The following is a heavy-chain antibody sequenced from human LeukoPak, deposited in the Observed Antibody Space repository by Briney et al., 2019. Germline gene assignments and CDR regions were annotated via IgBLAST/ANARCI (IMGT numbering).Heavy chain of an antibody. Sequence: GGSLRLSCAASGFTFSSYSMNWVRQAPGKGLEWVSSISSSSSSYIYYADSVKGRFTISRDNAKNSLYLQMNSLRAEDTAVYYCARSVGVAGTSGMDVWGQGTTVTVS. V-gene: IGHV3-21*01. J-gene: IGHJ6*02. CDR1: GFTFSSYS. CDR2: ISSSSSSYI. CDR3: ARSVGVAGTSGMDV. D-gene: IGHD6-19*01.